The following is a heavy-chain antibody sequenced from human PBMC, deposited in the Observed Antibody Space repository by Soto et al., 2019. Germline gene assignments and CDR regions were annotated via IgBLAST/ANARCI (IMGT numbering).Heavy chain of an antibody. D-gene: IGHD2-2*01. CDR1: GFTFSSYA. CDR2: ISASGGST. CDR3: AKDFVGQLPDAFDI. V-gene: IGHV3-23*01. J-gene: IGHJ3*02. Sequence: EVQLLESGGGLVQPGGSLRLSCVASGFTFSSYAMSWVRQAPGKGLECVSGISASGGSTWYADSVKGRFTISRDNSKNTLYLQMNSQRAEDTAVYYCAKDFVGQLPDAFDIWGQGTMVTVSS.